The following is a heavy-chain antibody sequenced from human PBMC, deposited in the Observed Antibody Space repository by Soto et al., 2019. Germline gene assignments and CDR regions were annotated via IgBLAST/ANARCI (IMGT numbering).Heavy chain of an antibody. J-gene: IGHJ4*02. CDR1: GGSISSYY. Sequence: PSETLSLTCTVSGGSISSYYWSWVRQPPGMGLEWIGFISTSVTTRYNPSLESRVTISVDTSKNQLSLKLSSVTAADTAVYYCASGKQWLVFDYWGQGSLVIVSS. CDR3: ASGKQWLVFDY. D-gene: IGHD6-19*01. V-gene: IGHV4-59*01. CDR2: ISTSVTT.